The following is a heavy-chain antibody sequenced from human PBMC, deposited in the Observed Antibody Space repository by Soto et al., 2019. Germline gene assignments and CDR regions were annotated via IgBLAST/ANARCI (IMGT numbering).Heavy chain of an antibody. Sequence: GESLKISCAASGFTFSSYGMHWVRQAPGKGLEGVAVIWYDGSNKYYADSVKGRFTISRDNSKNTLYLQMNSLRAEDTAVYYCARDWGEVPAAYFDYWGQGTLVTVSS. V-gene: IGHV3-33*01. CDR2: IWYDGSNK. CDR1: GFTFSSYG. CDR3: ARDWGEVPAAYFDY. J-gene: IGHJ4*02. D-gene: IGHD2-2*01.